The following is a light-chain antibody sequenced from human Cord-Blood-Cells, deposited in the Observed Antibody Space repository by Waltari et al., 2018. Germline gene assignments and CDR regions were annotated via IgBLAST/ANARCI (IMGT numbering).Light chain of an antibody. CDR3: CSYAGSYTYV. Sequence: QSALTQPRSVSGSPGQSVTISCTGTSSDVGGYNYVSWYQQHPGKAPKLMIYDVSKRPAGVPGRLPGSKSGNTASLTISGLQAEDEADYYCCSYAGSYTYVFGTGTKVTVL. V-gene: IGLV2-11*01. CDR2: DVS. J-gene: IGLJ1*01. CDR1: SSDVGGYNY.